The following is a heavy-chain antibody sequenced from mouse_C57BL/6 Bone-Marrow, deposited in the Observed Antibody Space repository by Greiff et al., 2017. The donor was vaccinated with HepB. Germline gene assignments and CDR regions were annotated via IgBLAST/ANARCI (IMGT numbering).Heavy chain of an antibody. CDR1: GYTFTSYW. V-gene: IGHV1-69*01. CDR2: IDPSDSYT. J-gene: IGHJ1*03. D-gene: IGHD2-3*01. Sequence: QVQLQQPGAELVMPGASVKLSCKASGYTFTSYWMHWVKQRPGQGLEWIGEIDPSDSYTNYNQKFKGKSTLTVDKSSSTAYMQLSSLTSEDSAVYYCARSGIMVTSYWYFDVWGTGTTVTVSS. CDR3: ARSGIMVTSYWYFDV.